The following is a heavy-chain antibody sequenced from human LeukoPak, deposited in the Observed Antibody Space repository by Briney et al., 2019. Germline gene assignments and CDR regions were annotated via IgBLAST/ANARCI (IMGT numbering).Heavy chain of an antibody. J-gene: IGHJ4*02. CDR3: VKDGGMATIFDF. CDR1: GFTFSTSA. V-gene: IGHV3-64D*09. Sequence: AGGSLRLSCSASGFTFSTSAMHWVRQAPGKGLEYVSFITYNGGSTYNADSVKGRFTISRDNSRNTLYLQMSSLRAEDTAVYHCVKDGGMATIFDFWGQGTLVTVSS. CDR2: ITYNGGST. D-gene: IGHD5-24*01.